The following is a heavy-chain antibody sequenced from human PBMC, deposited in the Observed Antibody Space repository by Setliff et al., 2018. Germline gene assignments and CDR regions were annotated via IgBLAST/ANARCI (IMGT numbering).Heavy chain of an antibody. CDR3: ARGWGSGWAKEGAFDI. CDR2: INHSGST. D-gene: IGHD6-19*01. J-gene: IGHJ3*02. V-gene: IGHV4-34*01. CDR1: GGSFSGSY. Sequence: TLSLTCAVYGGSFSGSYWSWLRQPPGKGLEWIGEINHSGSTNYNPSLKSQVTISVDTSKNQFSLKLSSVTAADTAVYYCARGWGSGWAKEGAFDIWGQGTMVTVSS.